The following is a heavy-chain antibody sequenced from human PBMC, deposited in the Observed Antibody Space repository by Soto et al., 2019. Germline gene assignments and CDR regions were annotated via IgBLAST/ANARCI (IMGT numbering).Heavy chain of an antibody. CDR3: ARELERVFDY. CDR2: IAYDGRNK. Sequence: QVQLVESGGGVVQPGRSLRLSCAASGFTFSSYAMHWVRQAPGTGLEWVAVIAYDGRNKYYADSVKGRFTISRDNSKNTLYLQMNSLRIEDTAVYYCARELERVFDYWGQGTLVTVSS. V-gene: IGHV3-30*04. J-gene: IGHJ4*02. CDR1: GFTFSSYA. D-gene: IGHD1-1*01.